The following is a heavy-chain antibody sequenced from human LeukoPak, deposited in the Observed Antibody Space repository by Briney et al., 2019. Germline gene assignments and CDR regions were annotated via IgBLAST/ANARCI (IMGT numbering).Heavy chain of an antibody. CDR2: INHSGST. V-gene: IGHV4-34*01. CDR3: ARSSPGSYYYGSGSYRPYPYYYYMDV. CDR1: GGSFSGYY. D-gene: IGHD3-10*01. J-gene: IGHJ6*03. Sequence: PSETLSLTCAVYGGSFSGYYWSWIRQPPGKGLEWIGEINHSGSTNYNPSLKSRVTISVDTSKNQFSLKLSSVTAADTAVYYCARSSPGSYYYGSGSYRPYPYYYYMDVWGKGTTVTISS.